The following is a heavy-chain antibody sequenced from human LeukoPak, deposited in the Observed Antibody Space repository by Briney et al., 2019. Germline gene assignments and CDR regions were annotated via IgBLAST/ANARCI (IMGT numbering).Heavy chain of an antibody. D-gene: IGHD6-13*01. V-gene: IGHV4-59*01. CDR3: ARDSPDIAAAGNYYYYYMDV. Sequence: SETLSLTCTVSGGSISSYYWSWIRQPPGKGLEWIGYIYYSGSTNYNPSLKSRVTISVDTSKNQFSLKLSSVTAADTGVYYCARDSPDIAAAGNYYYYYMDVWGKGTTVTVSS. CDR2: IYYSGST. J-gene: IGHJ6*03. CDR1: GGSISSYY.